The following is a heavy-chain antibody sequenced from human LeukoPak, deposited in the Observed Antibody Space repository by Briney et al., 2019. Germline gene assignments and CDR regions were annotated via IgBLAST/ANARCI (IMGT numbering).Heavy chain of an antibody. J-gene: IGHJ3*02. Sequence: SETLSLTCTVSGGSLSSYYGSWIRQPPGKGLEWSGYIYYSGSTNYNPSLKSRVTISVDTSKNQFSLKLSSVTAADTAVYYCARAEFGYSSGSGAFDIWGQGTMVTVSS. CDR2: IYYSGST. V-gene: IGHV4-59*01. D-gene: IGHD6-19*01. CDR1: GGSLSSYY. CDR3: ARAEFGYSSGSGAFDI.